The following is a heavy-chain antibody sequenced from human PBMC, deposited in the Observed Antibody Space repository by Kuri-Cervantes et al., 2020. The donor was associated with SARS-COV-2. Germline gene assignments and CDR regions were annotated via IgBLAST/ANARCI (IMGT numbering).Heavy chain of an antibody. CDR1: GYTFTSYD. D-gene: IGHD5-18*01. Sequence: ASVKVSCKASGYTFTSYDINWVRQATGQGLEWMGWMNPNSGNTGYAQKFQGRVTMTRNTSISTAYMELSSLRSEDTAVYYCARAYTPGYSYAIDYWGQGTLVPVSS. J-gene: IGHJ4*02. V-gene: IGHV1-8*01. CDR3: ARAYTPGYSYAIDY. CDR2: MNPNSGNT.